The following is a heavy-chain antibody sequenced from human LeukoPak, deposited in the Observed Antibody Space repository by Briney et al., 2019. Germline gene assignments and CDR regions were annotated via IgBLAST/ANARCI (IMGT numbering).Heavy chain of an antibody. J-gene: IGHJ5*02. CDR1: GGSFRGYY. D-gene: IGHD1-26*01. Sequence: SETLSLTCAVYGGSFRGYYWSWIRQPPGKGLEWIGEINHSGSTNYNPSLKSRVTISVDTSKNQFSLKLSSVTAADTAVYYCARGRGRYSGSHNWFGPWGQGTLVTVSS. CDR3: ARGRGRYSGSHNWFGP. CDR2: INHSGST. V-gene: IGHV4-34*01.